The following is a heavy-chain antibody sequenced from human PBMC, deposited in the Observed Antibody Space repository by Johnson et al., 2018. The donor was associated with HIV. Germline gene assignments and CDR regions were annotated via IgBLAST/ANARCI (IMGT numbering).Heavy chain of an antibody. J-gene: IGHJ3*02. CDR1: GFTFSSYG. V-gene: IGHV3-64*04. CDR3: AKDVEDAVGTTHGAFDI. Sequence: QMLLVESGGGLVQPGGSLRLSCAASGFTFSSYGMHWVRQAPGKGLEWVSDISHNGGSTYYADSVTGRFTISRDNSKNTLYLQMNSLRAEDTAVYYCAKDVEDAVGTTHGAFDIWGQGTMVTVSS. CDR2: ISHNGGST. D-gene: IGHD1-26*01.